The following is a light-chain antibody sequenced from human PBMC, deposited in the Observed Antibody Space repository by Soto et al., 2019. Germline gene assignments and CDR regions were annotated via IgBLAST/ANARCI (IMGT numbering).Light chain of an antibody. V-gene: IGKV1-33*01. J-gene: IGKJ5*01. CDR3: QQYDNLPTIT. CDR1: QDISNY. Sequence: DVQMTQSPSSLSASVGDRVTITCQASQDISNYLNWYQQKPGKDPKLLIYDASNLETGVPSRFSGSGSGTHFTFTISSLQPEDIATYYCQQYDNLPTITFGQGTRLEIK. CDR2: DAS.